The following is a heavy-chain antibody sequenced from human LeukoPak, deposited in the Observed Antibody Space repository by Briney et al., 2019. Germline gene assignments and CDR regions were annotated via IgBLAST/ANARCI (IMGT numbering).Heavy chain of an antibody. CDR1: GGSISSYY. D-gene: IGHD6-13*01. Sequence: SETLSLTCTVSGGSISSYYWTWIRQSAGKGLEWIGRINTSGSTNYNPSLKSRVTVSVDTSKDQFSLKLTSVTAADTAVYYCARTGSSWPLYYYYYMDVWGKGTTVTVSS. CDR2: INTSGST. J-gene: IGHJ6*03. V-gene: IGHV4-4*07. CDR3: ARTGSSWPLYYYYYMDV.